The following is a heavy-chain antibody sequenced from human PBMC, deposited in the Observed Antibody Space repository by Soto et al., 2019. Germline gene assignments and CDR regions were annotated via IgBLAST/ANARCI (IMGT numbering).Heavy chain of an antibody. D-gene: IGHD3-3*02. CDR1: GFTFSSYS. Sequence: GGSLRLSCAASGFTFSSYSMNWVRQAPGKGLEWVSYISSSSSTIYYADSVKGRFTISGDNAKNSLYLQMNSLRAEDTAVYYCARDLCVICYGMDVWGQGTTVTVSS. CDR2: ISSSSSTI. CDR3: ARDLCVICYGMDV. J-gene: IGHJ6*02. V-gene: IGHV3-48*01.